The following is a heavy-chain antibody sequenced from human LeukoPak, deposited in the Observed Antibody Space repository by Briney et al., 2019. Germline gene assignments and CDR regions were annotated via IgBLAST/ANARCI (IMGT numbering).Heavy chain of an antibody. CDR2: INPSGGST. V-gene: IGHV1-46*01. CDR3: ARSTYYDFWSGLVYYMDV. Sequence: ASVKVSCKASGYTFTSYYMHWVRQAPGQGLEWMGIINPSGGSTSYAQKFQGRVTMTRNTSTSTAYMELSSLRSEDTAVYYCARSTYYDFWSGLVYYMDVWGKGTTVTVSS. CDR1: GYTFTSYY. J-gene: IGHJ6*03. D-gene: IGHD3-3*01.